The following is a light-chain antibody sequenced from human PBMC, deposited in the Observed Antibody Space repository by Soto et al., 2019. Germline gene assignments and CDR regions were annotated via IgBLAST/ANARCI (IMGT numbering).Light chain of an antibody. CDR2: DGS. V-gene: IGLV2-14*01. CDR1: SSDVGGYNY. J-gene: IGLJ2*01. Sequence: QSALTQPASVSGSPGQSITISCTGTSSDVGGYNYVSWYQQHPGKAPKLMIYDGSNRPSGVSNRFSGSKSGNTASLTISGLHAEDEADYYCSSYTSSSTLVVFGGGTKLTVL. CDR3: SSYTSSSTLVV.